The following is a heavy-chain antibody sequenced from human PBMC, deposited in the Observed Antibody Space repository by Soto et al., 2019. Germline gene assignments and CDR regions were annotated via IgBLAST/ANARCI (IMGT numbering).Heavy chain of an antibody. D-gene: IGHD2-21*02. CDR3: ARHPSDFWFDP. J-gene: IGHJ5*02. Sequence: QLQLQESGPGLVKPSETLSLTCTVSGGSISSSSYFWGWIRQPPGKGLVWIGSIYYSGSTYYNPSPKSRVTVSVDTSNNQFSLKLSSATAANTAVYYCARHPSDFWFDPWGQGTLVTVSS. CDR2: IYYSGST. V-gene: IGHV4-39*01. CDR1: GGSISSSSYF.